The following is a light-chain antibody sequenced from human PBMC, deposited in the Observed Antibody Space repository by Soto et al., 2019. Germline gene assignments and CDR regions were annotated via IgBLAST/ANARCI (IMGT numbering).Light chain of an antibody. J-gene: IGKJ1*01. Sequence: NVLTQSPGTLSLSPGERATLSCRASHSVNSNYLAWYQHRPGQAPRLLIYGASKRATGIPDRFSGRGSGTDFTLTISRLEPEDFAVYFCQRYGTSPTVGQGTKVDIK. CDR1: HSVNSNY. CDR2: GAS. V-gene: IGKV3-20*01. CDR3: QRYGTSPT.